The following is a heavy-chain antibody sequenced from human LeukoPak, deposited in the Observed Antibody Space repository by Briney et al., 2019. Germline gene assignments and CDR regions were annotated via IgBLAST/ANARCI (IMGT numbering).Heavy chain of an antibody. CDR1: GGTFSSYA. J-gene: IGHJ4*02. CDR2: IIPLFGTA. CDR3: AREWAGYGSGSYYYY. Sequence: SVKVSCKASGGTFSSYAISWVRQAPGQGLEWMGGIIPLFGTANYAQKFLGRVIITADESTSTTYMYLSSLKSEDTAVYYCAREWAGYGSGSYYYYWGQGTLVTISS. V-gene: IGHV1-69*13. D-gene: IGHD3-10*01.